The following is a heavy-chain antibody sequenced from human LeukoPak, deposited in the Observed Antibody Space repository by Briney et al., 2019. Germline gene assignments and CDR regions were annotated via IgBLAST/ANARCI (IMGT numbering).Heavy chain of an antibody. CDR3: ARVGGKYDAFDI. V-gene: IGHV4-59*01. J-gene: IGHJ3*02. CDR1: GGSISSYY. D-gene: IGHD4-23*01. CDR2: IYYSGST. Sequence: PSETLSLTCTVSGGSISSYYWRWIRQPPGKGLEWIGYIYYSGSTNYNPSLKSRVTISVDTSKNQFSLKLSSVTAADTAVYYCARVGGKYDAFDIWGQGTMVTVSS.